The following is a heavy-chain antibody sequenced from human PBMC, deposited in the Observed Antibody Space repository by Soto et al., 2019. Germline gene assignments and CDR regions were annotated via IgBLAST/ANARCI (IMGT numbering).Heavy chain of an antibody. J-gene: IGHJ5*02. CDR2: IYYSRST. Sequence: PSETLSLTCTVSGGSISSSSYSWGWIRRPPGKGLEWIGSIYYSRSTYYNPSLKSRVTISVDTSKNQFSLKLSSVTAADTALYYCATHRHNYDSSAYHLRWFDPWGQGTLVTVSS. D-gene: IGHD3-22*01. CDR3: ATHRHNYDSSAYHLRWFDP. V-gene: IGHV4-39*01. CDR1: GGSISSSSYS.